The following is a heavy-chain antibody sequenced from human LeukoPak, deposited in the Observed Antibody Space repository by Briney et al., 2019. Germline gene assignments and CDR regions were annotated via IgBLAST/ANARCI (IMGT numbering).Heavy chain of an antibody. J-gene: IGHJ4*02. D-gene: IGHD6-13*01. Sequence: GGSLRLSCAASGFPFSSYSIAWVRQAPGKGLEWVANIKPDGTTKFYVDSVKGRFTISRDNALNSLYLQMNSLRAEDTAIYYCARSIPYGTTWYGRSDYWGQGTLVTVSS. CDR1: GFPFSSYS. CDR3: ARSIPYGTTWYGRSDY. V-gene: IGHV3-7*03. CDR2: IKPDGTTK.